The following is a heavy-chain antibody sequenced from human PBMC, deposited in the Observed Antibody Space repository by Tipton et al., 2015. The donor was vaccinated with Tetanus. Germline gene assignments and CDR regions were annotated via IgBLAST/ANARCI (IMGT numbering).Heavy chain of an antibody. J-gene: IGHJ4*02. D-gene: IGHD6-25*01. Sequence: SLRLSCAASGFNFKTLGINWVRQAPGKGLEWIPYISSSGTTMYYADSVKGRFTISRGNAKNSLFLEMNSLRADDTAVYYCVSGSALDYWGQGTLITVSS. CDR3: VSGSALDY. V-gene: IGHV3-48*01. CDR1: GFNFKTLG. CDR2: ISSSGTTM.